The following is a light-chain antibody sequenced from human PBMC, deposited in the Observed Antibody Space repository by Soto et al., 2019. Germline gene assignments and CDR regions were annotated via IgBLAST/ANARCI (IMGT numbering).Light chain of an antibody. CDR1: ISNIGRNY. CDR3: AAWDSSVSGRV. V-gene: IGLV1-47*02. Sequence: QSVLTQPPSASGTPGQRVTISCSGSISNIGRNYVYWYQQLPGTAPKLLVFDDNQRPSGVPDRFSDSKSGTSASLTISGLRSEDEADYYCAAWDSSVSGRVFGGGTQLTVL. J-gene: IGLJ7*01. CDR2: DDN.